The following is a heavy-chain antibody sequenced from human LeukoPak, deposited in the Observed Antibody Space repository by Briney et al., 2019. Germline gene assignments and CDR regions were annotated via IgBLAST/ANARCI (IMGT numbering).Heavy chain of an antibody. J-gene: IGHJ4*02. D-gene: IGHD5-24*01. Sequence: GGSLRLSCAASGFTLSNYAMSWVPQAPGKGLEWVSSIHYNGDSTYYADSVKGRFTISRDNSKNTLYLQMNSLRVEDTAVYYCAKVIREVDMSHDYWGQGALVTVSS. CDR1: GFTLSNYA. CDR2: IHYNGDST. CDR3: AKVIREVDMSHDY. V-gene: IGHV3-23*01.